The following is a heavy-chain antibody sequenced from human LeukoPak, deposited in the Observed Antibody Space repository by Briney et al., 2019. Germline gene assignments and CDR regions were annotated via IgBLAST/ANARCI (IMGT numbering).Heavy chain of an antibody. Sequence: GGSLRLSCAASGFTFGSYAMSWVRQAPGKGLEWVSAISGSGASTYYADSVKGRFTISRDNSKNTLYLQMNSLRAEDTAVYYCARLAPSSPNIVVVPAASTPFDYWGQGTLVTASS. V-gene: IGHV3-23*01. D-gene: IGHD2-2*01. CDR3: ARLAPSSPNIVVVPAASTPFDY. CDR1: GFTFGSYA. J-gene: IGHJ4*02. CDR2: ISGSGAST.